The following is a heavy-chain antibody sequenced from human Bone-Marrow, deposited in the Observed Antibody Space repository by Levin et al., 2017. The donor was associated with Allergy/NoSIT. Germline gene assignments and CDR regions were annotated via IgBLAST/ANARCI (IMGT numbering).Heavy chain of an antibody. CDR2: IYYSGSA. CDR3: ASEVGTPLEASDAFDI. D-gene: IGHD1-1*01. J-gene: IGHJ3*02. V-gene: IGHV4-31*03. Sequence: SETLSLTCSVSGDSISSGLYFWSWIRQVPGKGLEWIGYIYYSGSAFYNPSLASRVTLSVDTSKNQFSLKLSSPTAADTAGYYCASEVGTPLEASDAFDIWGQGTMVTVSS. CDR1: GDSISSGLYF.